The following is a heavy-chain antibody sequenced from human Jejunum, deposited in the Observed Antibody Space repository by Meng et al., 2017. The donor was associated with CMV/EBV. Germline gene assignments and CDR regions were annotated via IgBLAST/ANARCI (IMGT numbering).Heavy chain of an antibody. CDR3: ARGCYTTSCYGGSFDY. CDR2: INYSGTT. J-gene: IGHJ4*02. D-gene: IGHD2-2*01. Sequence: SISSSSYYWGWMRQPPGKGLEWIGSINYSGTTYYTPSLRSRVTISLDTSKKQFSLRLNSVTAADTAVYYCARGCYTTSCYGGSFDYWGQGKLVTVSS. CDR1: SISSSSYY. V-gene: IGHV4-39*07.